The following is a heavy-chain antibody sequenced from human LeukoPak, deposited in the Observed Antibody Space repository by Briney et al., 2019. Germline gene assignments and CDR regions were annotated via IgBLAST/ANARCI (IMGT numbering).Heavy chain of an antibody. CDR1: VGSISRGGYS. Sequence: SQTLSLTRAVSVGSISRGGYSCGSIRQPPGKGLEWIGYIYHSGSTYYNPYLKRRVTISVGRYKNQFPQKLSSGSAADTAGDYCAREPVRDSSRPWGQGTLVTVSS. CDR2: IYHSGST. D-gene: IGHD6-13*01. CDR3: AREPVRDSSRP. V-gene: IGHV4-30-2*01. J-gene: IGHJ5*02.